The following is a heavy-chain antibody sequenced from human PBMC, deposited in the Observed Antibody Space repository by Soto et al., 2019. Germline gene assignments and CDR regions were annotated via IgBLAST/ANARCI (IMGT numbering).Heavy chain of an antibody. J-gene: IGHJ6*02. V-gene: IGHV1-8*01. CDR3: ARWTQGGSGDYDGMDV. Sequence: QVQLVQSGAEVKKPGASVKVSCKASGYTFTSYDINWVRQATGQGLEWMGWMNPNSGNTGYAQKFQGRVTMTRNTSRSTAYMELRSLRSEDTAVYYCARWTQGGSGDYDGMDVWGQGTTVTVSS. CDR1: GYTFTSYD. CDR2: MNPNSGNT. D-gene: IGHD3-10*01.